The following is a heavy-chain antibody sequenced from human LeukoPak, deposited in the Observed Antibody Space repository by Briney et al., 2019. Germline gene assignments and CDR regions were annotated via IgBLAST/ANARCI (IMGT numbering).Heavy chain of an antibody. CDR2: ISSSSSYI. CDR3: ARVQGDMVRGVVIFGYYFDY. D-gene: IGHD3-10*01. J-gene: IGHJ4*02. V-gene: IGHV3-21*01. Sequence: GGSLRLSCAASGFTFSSYSMNWVRQAPGKGLEWVSSISSSSSYIYYADSVKGRFTISRDNAKNSLYLQMNSLRAEDTAVYYCARVQGDMVRGVVIFGYYFDYWGQGTLVTVSS. CDR1: GFTFSSYS.